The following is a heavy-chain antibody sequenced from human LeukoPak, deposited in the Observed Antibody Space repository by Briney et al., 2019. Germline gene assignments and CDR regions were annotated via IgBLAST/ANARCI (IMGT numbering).Heavy chain of an antibody. V-gene: IGHV3-11*04. CDR1: GFTFSDYY. D-gene: IGHD6-19*01. CDR3: ARVASSGWYPLDY. J-gene: IGHJ4*02. Sequence: GGSLRLSCAASGFTFSDYYMSWIRQAPGKGLEWVSYISSGGGSIYYADSVKGRFTIYRDNAENSLYLQMNSLRAEETAVYYCARVASSGWYPLDYWGQGTLVTVSS. CDR2: ISSGGGSI.